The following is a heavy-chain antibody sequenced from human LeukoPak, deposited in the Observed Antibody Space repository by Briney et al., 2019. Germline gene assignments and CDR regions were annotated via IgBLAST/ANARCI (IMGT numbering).Heavy chain of an antibody. CDR2: IYHSGST. CDR1: GGSISSGGYY. CDR3: ARGLIAARPGWFDP. J-gene: IGHJ5*02. V-gene: IGHV4-30-2*01. D-gene: IGHD6-6*01. Sequence: SQTLSLTCTVSGGSISSGGYYWSWIRQPPGKGLEWIGYIYHSGSTYYNPSLKSRVTISVDRSKNQFSLKLSSVTAADTAVYYCARGLIAARPGWFDPWGQGTLVT.